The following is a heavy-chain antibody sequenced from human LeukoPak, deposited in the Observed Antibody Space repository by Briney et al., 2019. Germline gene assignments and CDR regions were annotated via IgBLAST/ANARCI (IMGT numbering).Heavy chain of an antibody. CDR2: ISGSGGST. J-gene: IGHJ4*02. CDR1: GFTFSSYA. Sequence: PGGSLRLSCAASGFTFSSYAMSWVRQAPGKGLEWVSAISGSGGSTYYADSVKGRFTISRDNSKNTLYLQMNSLRAEDTAVYYCAKDRDPERWELPYYFDYWGQGTLVTVSS. CDR3: AKDRDPERWELPYYFDY. V-gene: IGHV3-23*01. D-gene: IGHD1-26*01.